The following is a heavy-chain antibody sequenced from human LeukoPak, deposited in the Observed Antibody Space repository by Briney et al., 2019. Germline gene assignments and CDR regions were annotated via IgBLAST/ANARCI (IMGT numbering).Heavy chain of an antibody. CDR2: INSDGSTT. Sequence: PGGSLRLSCAASGFTFSSYWMHWVRQAPGKGLVWVSRINSDGSTTSYADSVKGRFTISRDNAKNTLYLQMNSLRAEDTAVYYCSNYGSGSYSAYWGQGTLVTVSS. CDR1: GFTFSSYW. V-gene: IGHV3-74*01. D-gene: IGHD3-10*01. CDR3: SNYGSGSYSAY. J-gene: IGHJ4*02.